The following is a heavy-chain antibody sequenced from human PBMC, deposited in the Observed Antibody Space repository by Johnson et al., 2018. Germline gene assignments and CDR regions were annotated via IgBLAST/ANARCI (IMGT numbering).Heavy chain of an antibody. CDR1: GFTFSSYS. D-gene: IGHD2-15*01. J-gene: IGHJ3*02. V-gene: IGHV3-33*01. Sequence: QVQLVESGGGVVQPGRSLRLSCAASGFTFSSYSMHWVRQAPGKGLEWVAIIWYDGGNKYYADSVKGRFTISRDNSKNTLYLQMNSLRAEDTAVYYCARGRWTDGSVDAFDIWGQGTMVTVSS. CDR3: ARGRWTDGSVDAFDI. CDR2: IWYDGGNK.